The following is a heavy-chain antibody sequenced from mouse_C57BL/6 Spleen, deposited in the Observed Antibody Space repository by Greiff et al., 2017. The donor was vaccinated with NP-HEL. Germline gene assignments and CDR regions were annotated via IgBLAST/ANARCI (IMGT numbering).Heavy chain of an antibody. V-gene: IGHV1-4*01. CDR3: ANYGSSPYAMDY. J-gene: IGHJ4*01. CDR2: INPSSGYT. Sequence: VQLVESGAELARPGASVKMSCKASGYTFTSYTMHWVKQRPGQGLEWIGYINPSSGYTKYNQKFKDKATLTADKSSSTAYMQLSSLTSEDSAVYYCANYGSSPYAMDYWGQGTSVTVSS. CDR1: GYTFTSYT. D-gene: IGHD1-1*01.